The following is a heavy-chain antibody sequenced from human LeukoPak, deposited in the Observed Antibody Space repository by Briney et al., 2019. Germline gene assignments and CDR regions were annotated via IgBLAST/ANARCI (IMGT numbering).Heavy chain of an antibody. CDR3: AKAYSGSYMDYFDY. CDR1: GFTFSSHA. J-gene: IGHJ4*02. D-gene: IGHD1-26*01. CDR2: IGDDVVST. Sequence: GGSLRLSCAASGFTFSSHAMSWVRQAPGKGLEWVSAIGDDVVSTYYAESVKGRFTISKDNSKNTLYLQMNSLRAEDTAVYYCAKAYSGSYMDYFDYWGQGILVTVSS. V-gene: IGHV3-23*01.